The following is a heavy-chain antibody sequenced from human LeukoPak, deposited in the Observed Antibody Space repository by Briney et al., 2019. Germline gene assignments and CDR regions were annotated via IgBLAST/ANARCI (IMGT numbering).Heavy chain of an antibody. Sequence: SETLSLTCAVYGGSFSGYYWSWIRQPPGKGLEWLGEINHSGSTNYNPSLKSRVTISVDTSKNQFSLKLSSVTAADTAVYYCARGPRKNYVLPRRWYFDLWGRGTLVTVSS. CDR1: GGSFSGYY. D-gene: IGHD2/OR15-2a*01. CDR3: ARGPRKNYVLPRRWYFDL. CDR2: INHSGST. V-gene: IGHV4-34*01. J-gene: IGHJ2*01.